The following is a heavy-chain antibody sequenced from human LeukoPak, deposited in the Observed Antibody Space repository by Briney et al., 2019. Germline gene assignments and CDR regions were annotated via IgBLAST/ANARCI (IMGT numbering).Heavy chain of an antibody. J-gene: IGHJ3*02. CDR1: GGSITSYF. CDR3: ARERENYYDSSGYYSDSFDI. D-gene: IGHD3-22*01. V-gene: IGHV4-59*01. CDR2: FYDSGST. Sequence: SETLSLTCAVSGGSITSYFWSWIRQPPGKGLEWIGYFYDSGSTKYNPSLKSRVTISVDTSKNQFSLKLNSVTAADTAVYYCARERENYYDSSGYYSDSFDIWGQGTMVTVSS.